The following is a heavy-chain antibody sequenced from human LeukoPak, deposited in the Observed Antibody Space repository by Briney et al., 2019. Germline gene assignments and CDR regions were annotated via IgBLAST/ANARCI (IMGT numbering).Heavy chain of an antibody. CDR2: IYRSGTT. CDR3: ARVVSGSYSVDY. Sequence: PGGSLRLSCAASEFIVSRNYMNWVRQAPGKGLEWVSVIYRSGTTYYTDSVKGRFTISRDNSKNTLYLLMNSLRAEDTAVYYCARVVSGSYSVDYWGQGTLVTVSS. J-gene: IGHJ4*02. D-gene: IGHD1-26*01. CDR1: EFIVSRNY. V-gene: IGHV3-53*01.